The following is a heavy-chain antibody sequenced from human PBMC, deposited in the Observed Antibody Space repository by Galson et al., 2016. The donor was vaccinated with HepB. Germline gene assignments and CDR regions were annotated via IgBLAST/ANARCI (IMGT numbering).Heavy chain of an antibody. CDR1: GYRFSSYY. J-gene: IGHJ4*02. CDR2: IYPGDSDT. CDR3: ARSFQAYYFDY. V-gene: IGHV5-51*01. Sequence: QSGAEVKKPGESLKNSCKGSGYRFSSYYIAWVRQMPGKGLEWMGIIYPGDSDTRYSPSFQGQVTISADKSITTAYLQWSSLKASDTAIYYCARSFQAYYFDYWGQGALVTVSS.